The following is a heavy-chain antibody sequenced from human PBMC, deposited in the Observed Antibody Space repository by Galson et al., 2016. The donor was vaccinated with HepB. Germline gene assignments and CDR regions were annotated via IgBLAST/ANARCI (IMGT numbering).Heavy chain of an antibody. CDR3: ARGGDRYAY. CDR2: VITGNGDT. V-gene: IGHV1-3*04. J-gene: IGHJ4*02. D-gene: IGHD2-8*01. CDR1: GYTFTTYA. Sequence: SVKVSCKASGYTFTTYAMHWVRQDPGQRLEWMGWVITGNGDTKYSQKFQDRVILSRDTSANTAYMELRSLTFEDTAVYYCARGGDRYAYWGQGTLVTVSS.